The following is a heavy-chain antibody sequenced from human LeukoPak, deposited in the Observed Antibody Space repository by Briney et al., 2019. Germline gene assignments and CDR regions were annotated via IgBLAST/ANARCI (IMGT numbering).Heavy chain of an antibody. J-gene: IGHJ4*02. Sequence: PSETLSLTCTVSSGSISSSSYYWGWIRQPPGKGLEWIGGIYYSGSTYYNPSLKSRVTISVDTSKNQVSLKVPSVTAADTAVYYCARHRGSSAYYSFDYWGQGTQVTVSS. CDR1: SGSISSSSYY. D-gene: IGHD3-22*01. CDR3: ARHRGSSAYYSFDY. V-gene: IGHV4-39*01. CDR2: IYYSGST.